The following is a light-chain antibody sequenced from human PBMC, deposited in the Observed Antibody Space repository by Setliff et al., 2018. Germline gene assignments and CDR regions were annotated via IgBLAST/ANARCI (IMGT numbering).Light chain of an antibody. V-gene: IGLV2-8*01. Sequence: QSALTQPPSASGSPGQSVTVSCTGTSSDVGNYDFVSWYQQRPGKAPKLLIYEVNKRPSGVPDRFSGSKSGNTASLTVSGLQADDEADYYCSSYAGSNNPYVFGTGTKGTVL. CDR2: EVN. CDR3: SSYAGSNNPYV. J-gene: IGLJ1*01. CDR1: SSDVGNYDF.